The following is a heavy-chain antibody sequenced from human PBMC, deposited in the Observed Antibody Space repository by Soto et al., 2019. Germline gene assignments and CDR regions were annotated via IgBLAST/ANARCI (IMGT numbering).Heavy chain of an antibody. CDR1: GYSFPGFW. Sequence: PGESLKISCGASGYSFPGFWIGWVRQMPGKGLEWMGIIFPADSDTRYSPSFQGQVTISADKSISTAYLEWSSLKASDTAMYYCARRGAGYNYDYWGQGTLVTV. CDR2: IFPADSDT. J-gene: IGHJ4*02. V-gene: IGHV5-51*01. CDR3: ARRGAGYNYDY. D-gene: IGHD5-12*01.